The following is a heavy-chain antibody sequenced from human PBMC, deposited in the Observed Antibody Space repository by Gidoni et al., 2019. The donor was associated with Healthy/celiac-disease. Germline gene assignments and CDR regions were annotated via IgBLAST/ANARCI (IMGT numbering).Heavy chain of an antibody. CDR1: RFTFSSYA. V-gene: IGHV3-30-3*01. Sequence: QVPLVESGRGVVQPGRSLRLSCAASRFTFSSYAMHWVRQAPGKGLEWVAVISYDGSNKYYADSVKGRFNISRDNSKNTLYLQMNSLRAEDTAVYYCARDRLSLLWFGEFDYWGQGTLVTVSS. CDR2: ISYDGSNK. CDR3: ARDRLSLLWFGEFDY. D-gene: IGHD3-10*01. J-gene: IGHJ4*02.